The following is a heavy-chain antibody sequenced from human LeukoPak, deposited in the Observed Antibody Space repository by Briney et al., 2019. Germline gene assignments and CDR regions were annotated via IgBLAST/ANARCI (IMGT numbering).Heavy chain of an antibody. CDR2: ISWNSGSI. J-gene: IGHJ4*02. V-gene: IGHV3-9*01. D-gene: IGHD5-24*01. CDR1: GFTFDDYA. Sequence: PGGSLRLSCAASGFTFDDYAMHWVRHAPGKGLEWVSGISWNSGSIVYADSVKCRFTISRDNARNSLYMQMNSLRAEDTAVYYCARDPTRRYDYWGQGTLVTVFS. CDR3: ARDPTRRYDY.